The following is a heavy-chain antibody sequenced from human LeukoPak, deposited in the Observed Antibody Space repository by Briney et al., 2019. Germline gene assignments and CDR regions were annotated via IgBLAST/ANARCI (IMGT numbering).Heavy chain of an antibody. Sequence: GASLRLSCAASGFIFSNYAMSWVRQVPGKGLEWVSAISVRDDSTYYADSVKGRFSISRDTSKNTLYLQMNSLRAEDTAVYYCAKWGDYDVLTGYYDSDYWGQGTLVTVSS. V-gene: IGHV3-23*01. D-gene: IGHD3-9*01. CDR1: GFIFSNYA. CDR2: ISVRDDST. J-gene: IGHJ4*02. CDR3: AKWGDYDVLTGYYDSDY.